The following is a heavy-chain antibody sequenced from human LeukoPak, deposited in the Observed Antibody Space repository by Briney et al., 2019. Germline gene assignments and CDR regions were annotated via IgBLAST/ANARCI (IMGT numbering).Heavy chain of an antibody. CDR2: ISGSGGST. D-gene: IGHD3-9*01. Sequence: GGSLRLSCAASGFTFSSYAMSWVRQAPGKGLVWVSGISGSGGSTYYADSVKGRFTISRDNSKNTLYLQMNSLRAEDTAVYYCAKYPPFYDILTGYFDYWGQGTLVTVSS. CDR3: AKYPPFYDILTGYFDY. CDR1: GFTFSSYA. J-gene: IGHJ4*02. V-gene: IGHV3-23*01.